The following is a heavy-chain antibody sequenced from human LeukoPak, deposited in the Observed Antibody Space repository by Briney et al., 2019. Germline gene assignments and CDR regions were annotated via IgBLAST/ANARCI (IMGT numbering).Heavy chain of an antibody. CDR1: GFTFSSYA. CDR3: AKGQWGTGIMDAFDI. D-gene: IGHD3-16*01. CDR2: ISGSGGST. V-gene: IGHV3-23*01. J-gene: IGHJ3*02. Sequence: GGSLRLSCAASGFTFSSYAMSWVRQAPGKGLEWVSAISGSGGSTYYADSVKGRFTISRDNSKNTLYLQMYSLRAEDTAVYYCAKGQWGTGIMDAFDIWGQGTMVTVSS.